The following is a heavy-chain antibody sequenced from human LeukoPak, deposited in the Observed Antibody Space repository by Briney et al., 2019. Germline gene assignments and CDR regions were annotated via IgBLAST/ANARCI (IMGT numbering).Heavy chain of an antibody. CDR2: ISESGNT. CDR3: ARDGTYGFFYAFDT. J-gene: IGHJ3*02. CDR1: GVSIRSYS. D-gene: IGHD3-10*01. V-gene: IGHV4-59*01. Sequence: SETLSLTCTVSGVSIRSYSWSWIRQPPGKGLELIGYISESGNTNYNPSLKSRVTVSVDTSKYQFSLRLSSVTAADTALYYCARDGTYGFFYAFDTWGRGTMVTVSS.